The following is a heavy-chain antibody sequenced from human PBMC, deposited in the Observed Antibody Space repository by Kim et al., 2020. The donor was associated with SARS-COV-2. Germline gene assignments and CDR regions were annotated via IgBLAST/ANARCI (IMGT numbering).Heavy chain of an antibody. CDR2: ISDSGGST. V-gene: IGHV3-23*01. J-gene: IGHJ4*02. Sequence: GGSLRLSCAASGFPLRSSTMNWVRLAPGKGLEWVSTISDSGGSTYYADSVKGRFTIARDNSNNTLYVQMNSMRVEDTAVYYCATENWKGINWGQGTLVTVSS. CDR1: GFPLRSST. D-gene: IGHD1-1*01. CDR3: ATENWKGIN.